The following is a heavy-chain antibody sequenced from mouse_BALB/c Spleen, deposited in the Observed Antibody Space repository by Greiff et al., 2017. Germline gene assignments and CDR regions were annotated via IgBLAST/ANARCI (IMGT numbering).Heavy chain of an antibody. CDR2: IDTSDSYT. D-gene: IGHD2-4*01. CDR1: GYTFTDYW. Sequence: QVQLQQPGAELVMPGASVKMSCKASGYTFTDYWMHWVKQRPGQGLEWIGAIDTSDSYTSYNQKFKGKATLTVDESSSTAYMQLSSLTSEDSAVYYCARSTMIGDAMDYWGQGTSVTVSS. J-gene: IGHJ4*01. V-gene: IGHV1-69*01. CDR3: ARSTMIGDAMDY.